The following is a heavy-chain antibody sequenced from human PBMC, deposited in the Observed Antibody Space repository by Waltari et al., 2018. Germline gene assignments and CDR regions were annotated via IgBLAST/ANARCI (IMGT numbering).Heavy chain of an antibody. J-gene: IGHJ4*02. CDR3: ARVWDADGDYEPFDY. Sequence: QVQLVQSGAEVKKPGASVKVSCKASGYTFTSYAMHWVRQAPGQRLEWMGWINAGNGNTKYSQKFQGRVTITRDTSASTAYMELSSLRSEDTAVYYCARVWDADGDYEPFDYWGQGTLGTVSS. D-gene: IGHD4-17*01. CDR2: INAGNGNT. V-gene: IGHV1-3*01. CDR1: GYTFTSYA.